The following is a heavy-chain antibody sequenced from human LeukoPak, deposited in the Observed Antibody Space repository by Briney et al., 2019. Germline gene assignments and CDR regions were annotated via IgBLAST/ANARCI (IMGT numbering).Heavy chain of an antibody. CDR1: GFTFSNYG. Sequence: GGSPSLSCAASGFTFSNYGVTWVRQAPRKGLQWVLAISGRDFSTYHADSLKGRFTISRDKSKNTLYLQMNSLRAEDTAVYYCANYYNDVSGHQDSIFDYRGQGTLVTVSP. CDR2: ISGRDFST. J-gene: IGHJ4*02. D-gene: IGHD3-22*01. V-gene: IGHV3-23*01. CDR3: ANYYNDVSGHQDSIFDY.